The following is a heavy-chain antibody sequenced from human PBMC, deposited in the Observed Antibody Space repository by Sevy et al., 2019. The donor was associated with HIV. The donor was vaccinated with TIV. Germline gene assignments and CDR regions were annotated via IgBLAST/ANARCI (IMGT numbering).Heavy chain of an antibody. CDR1: GGSFSGYY. CDR2: INHSGST. Sequence: SETLSLTCAVYGGSFSGYYWSWIRQPPGKGLEWIGEINHSGSTNYNPSLKSRVTISVDTSKNQFSLKLSSVTAAGTAVYYCARGRGWFDPWGQGTLVTVSS. V-gene: IGHV4-34*01. CDR3: ARGRGWFDP. J-gene: IGHJ5*02.